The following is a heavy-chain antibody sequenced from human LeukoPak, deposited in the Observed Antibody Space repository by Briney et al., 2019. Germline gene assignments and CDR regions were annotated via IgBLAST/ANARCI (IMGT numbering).Heavy chain of an antibody. CDR1: GFTFSSYD. J-gene: IGHJ4*02. CDR3: VRGLRYTILGGDYF. D-gene: IGHD3-3*01. Sequence: GGSLRLSCAVSGFTFSSYDVKWVCQAPGKGLEWVSFISSSGSTINYADSVNGRFTISRDNAKNSLYLQMNSLRAEDTAVYYCVRGLRYTILGGDYFWGQGTLVTVSS. V-gene: IGHV3-48*03. CDR2: ISSSGSTI.